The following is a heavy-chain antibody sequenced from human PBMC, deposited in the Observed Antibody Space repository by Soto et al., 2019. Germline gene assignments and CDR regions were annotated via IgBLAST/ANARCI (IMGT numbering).Heavy chain of an antibody. D-gene: IGHD3-10*01. Sequence: QVQLQESGPGLVKPSQTLSLTCTVSGGSISSGGYYWSWIRQHPGKGLEWIGYIYYSGSTYYNPSRKSRGTISVDTSKNQCSLKLSSVTAADTAVYYCARGVTLVRGVIHTPYFDYWGQGALVTVSS. V-gene: IGHV4-31*03. J-gene: IGHJ4*02. CDR2: IYYSGST. CDR3: ARGVTLVRGVIHTPYFDY. CDR1: GGSISSGGYY.